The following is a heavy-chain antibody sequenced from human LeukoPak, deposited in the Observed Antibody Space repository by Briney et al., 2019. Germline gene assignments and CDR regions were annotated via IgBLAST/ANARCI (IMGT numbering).Heavy chain of an antibody. D-gene: IGHD3-3*01. CDR1: GFTFSSYA. CDR2: ISYDGSNK. Sequence: PGGSLRLSCAASGFTFSSYAMHWVRQAPGKGLEWVAVISYDGSNKYYADSVKGRFTISRDNSKNTLYLQMNSLRAEDTAVYYCATDYDFPGGLYWGQGTLVTVSS. V-gene: IGHV3-30-3*01. CDR3: ATDYDFPGGLY. J-gene: IGHJ4*02.